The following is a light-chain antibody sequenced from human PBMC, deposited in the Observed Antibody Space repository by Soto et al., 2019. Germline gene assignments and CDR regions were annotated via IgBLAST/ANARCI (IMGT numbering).Light chain of an antibody. CDR1: QGISNS. J-gene: IGKJ3*01. CDR3: QKYGSVPFT. CDR2: AAS. Sequence: DIQMTQSPSSLSASVGDRVTITCRASQGISNSLAWYQQKPGKVPKLLIYAASTSQSGVPSRFSGSGSGTDFTLTISSLQPEEVATYYCQKYGSVPFTFGPGTKVYIK. V-gene: IGKV1-27*01.